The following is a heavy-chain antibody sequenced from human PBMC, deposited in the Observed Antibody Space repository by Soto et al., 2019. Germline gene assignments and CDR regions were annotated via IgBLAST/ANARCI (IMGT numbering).Heavy chain of an antibody. Sequence: GGSLRLSCAASGFTFSSYAMSWVRQAPGKGLEWVSGIIGSGGSTFNADSVKGRFTISRDNSKNTLFLQMNSLRAEDTAVYYCARGGVTNWFDPWGQGTLVTVSS. D-gene: IGHD1-26*01. J-gene: IGHJ5*02. CDR1: GFTFSSYA. CDR3: ARGGVTNWFDP. CDR2: IIGSGGST. V-gene: IGHV3-23*01.